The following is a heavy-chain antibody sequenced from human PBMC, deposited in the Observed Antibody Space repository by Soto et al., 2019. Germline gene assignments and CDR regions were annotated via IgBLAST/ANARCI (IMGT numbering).Heavy chain of an antibody. D-gene: IGHD3-3*01. J-gene: IGHJ4*02. CDR1: SRNRGAYS. Sequence: SRNRGAYSYTLFCQTKGKGLEWIGSIFYTGSTYYSPSLKSRASMSMDTSKNMFSLRLRSLTAADTAVYFFARVKATFFRQFYCDYCGQGT. V-gene: IGHV4-30-4*01. CDR3: ARVKATFFRQFYCDY. CDR2: IFYTGST.